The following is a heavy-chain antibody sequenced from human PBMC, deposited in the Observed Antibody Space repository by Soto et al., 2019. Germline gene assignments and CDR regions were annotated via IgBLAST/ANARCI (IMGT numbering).Heavy chain of an antibody. V-gene: IGHV3-13*01. CDR2: IHTTGDA. D-gene: IGHD2-15*01. CDR1: GFTFSNYD. CDR3: ARTAPSLLPFDY. Sequence: TGGSLRLSCAASGFTFSNYDMHWVRQATGKGLEWVSTIHTTGDAYYLGSVKGRFALSRENAKNSLYLQMNSLRAEDTAVYFCARTAPSLLPFDYWGQGTLVPVSS. J-gene: IGHJ4*02.